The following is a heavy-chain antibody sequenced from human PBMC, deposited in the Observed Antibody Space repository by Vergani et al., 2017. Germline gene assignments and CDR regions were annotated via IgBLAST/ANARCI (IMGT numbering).Heavy chain of an antibody. V-gene: IGHV3-7*01. J-gene: IGHJ4*02. D-gene: IGHD3-10*01. CDR3: AREAYGSGLDY. CDR1: GFSFGDYA. CDR2: IKQDGSEK. Sequence: EVQLVESGGGLVPPGRSLRLSCAASGFSFGDYAMTWVRQAPGKGLEWVANIKQDGSEKYYVDSVKGRFTISRDNAKNSLYLQMNSLRAEDTAVYYCAREAYGSGLDYWGQGTLVTVSS.